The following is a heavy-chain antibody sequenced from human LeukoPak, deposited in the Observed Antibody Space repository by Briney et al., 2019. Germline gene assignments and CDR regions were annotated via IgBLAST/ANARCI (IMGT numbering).Heavy chain of an antibody. CDR3: AREIAVPHTTVDFDF. V-gene: IGHV1-18*01. CDR2: ISAYNGNT. J-gene: IGHJ4*02. Sequence: ASVKVSCKASGYTFTNYGISWVRQAPGQGLEWMGRISAYNGNTNYAQKLQGRVTMTTDTSTSTAYMELRSLRSDDTAVYYCAREIAVPHTTVDFDFWGQGTLVTVSS. D-gene: IGHD4-23*01. CDR1: GYTFTNYG.